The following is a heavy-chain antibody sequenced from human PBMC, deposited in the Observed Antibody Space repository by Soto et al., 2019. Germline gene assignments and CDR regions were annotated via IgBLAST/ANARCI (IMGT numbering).Heavy chain of an antibody. Sequence: PGGSLRLSWAASGFTFSSYGMHRVRQAPGKGLEWVAVIWYDGSNKYYADSVKGRFTISRDNSKNTLYLQMNSLRADDTAVYYCAKGSASSRPYYFDYWDQGTQVTVSS. J-gene: IGHJ4*02. CDR2: IWYDGSNK. V-gene: IGHV3-33*06. D-gene: IGHD6-6*01. CDR1: GFTFSSYG. CDR3: AKGSASSRPYYFDY.